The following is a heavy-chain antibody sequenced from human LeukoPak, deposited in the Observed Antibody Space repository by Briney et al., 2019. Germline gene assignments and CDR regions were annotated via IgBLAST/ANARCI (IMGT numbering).Heavy chain of an antibody. CDR2: INPSGGST. V-gene: IGHV1-46*01. CDR1: GYTFTSYY. J-gene: IGHJ5*02. Sequence: ASVKVSCKASGYTFTSYYMHWGRQAPGQGLEWMGIINPSGGSTSYAQKFQGRVTMTRDTSTSTVYMELSSLRSEDTAVYYCARSEPRYSSSDNWFDPWGQGTLVTVSS. CDR3: ARSEPRYSSSDNWFDP. D-gene: IGHD6-13*01.